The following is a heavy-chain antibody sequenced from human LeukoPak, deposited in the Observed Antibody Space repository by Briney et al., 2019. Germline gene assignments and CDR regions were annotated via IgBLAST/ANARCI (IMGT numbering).Heavy chain of an antibody. CDR3: ASRGNYGGKLWPFDI. Sequence: PGGSLRLSCAASGFTFSSYGMGWVRQAPGKGLEWISGISGGGGNTYYADSVKGRFTISRDNSKNTLYLQMNSLRAEDTAVYYCASRGNYGGKLWPFDIWGQGTMVTVSS. J-gene: IGHJ3*02. V-gene: IGHV3-23*01. CDR1: GFTFSSYG. D-gene: IGHD4-23*01. CDR2: ISGGGGNT.